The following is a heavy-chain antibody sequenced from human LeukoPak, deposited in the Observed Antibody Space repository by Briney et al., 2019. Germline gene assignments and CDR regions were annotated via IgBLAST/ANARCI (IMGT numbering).Heavy chain of an antibody. J-gene: IGHJ4*02. CDR1: GGSFSSYY. D-gene: IGHD3-10*01. Sequence: SETLSLTCSVSGGSFSSYYWSWIRQPPGKGLEWIGSIYHSGSTNYNPSLKSRVTISVDTSRNQFSLKLSSVTAADTAMYYCGSGRSPGTPYEAIDYWGQRTLVTVSS. CDR3: GSGRSPGTPYEAIDY. CDR2: IYHSGST. V-gene: IGHV4-59*01.